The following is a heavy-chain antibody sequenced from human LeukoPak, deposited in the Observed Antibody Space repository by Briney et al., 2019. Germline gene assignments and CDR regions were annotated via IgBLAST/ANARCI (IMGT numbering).Heavy chain of an antibody. J-gene: IGHJ4*02. CDR3: AREPLGFGVVTLDY. CDR2: ISYDGSNK. Sequence: GGSLRLSCAASGFTFSSCGMHWVRQAPGKGLEWVAVISYDGSNKYYADSVKGRFTISRDNSKNTLYLQMNSLRAEDTAVYYCAREPLGFGVVTLDYWGQGTLVTVSS. D-gene: IGHD3-3*01. V-gene: IGHV3-30*03. CDR1: GFTFSSCG.